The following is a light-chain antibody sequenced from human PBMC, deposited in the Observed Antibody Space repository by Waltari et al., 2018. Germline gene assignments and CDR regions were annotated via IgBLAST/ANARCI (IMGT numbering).Light chain of an antibody. Sequence: SYVLTQQPAVDVAPGQPARITCEGENIGSESLHWYQQRHGQAPLVVVYDDSDRPSGIPERFSGFNSGNMATLTISRVEAGDEADYYCQAWHTQSDRVVFGGGTKLTV. CDR3: QAWHTQSDRVV. CDR2: DDS. J-gene: IGLJ3*02. V-gene: IGLV3-21*02. CDR1: NIGSES.